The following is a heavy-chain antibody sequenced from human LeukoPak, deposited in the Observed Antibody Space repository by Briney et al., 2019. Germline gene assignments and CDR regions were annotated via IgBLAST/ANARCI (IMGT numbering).Heavy chain of an antibody. D-gene: IGHD2-2*01. J-gene: IGHJ4*02. CDR2: ISSSGNYI. Sequence: PGGSLRLSCAASGFTFSSYSMNWVRLAPGKGLQWVSSISSSGNYIFYADSVKGRFTTSRDNAKNSLYLQMNSLRAEDTAVYYCARAWSRYCSSTSCYAGDYWGQGTLVTVSS. CDR1: GFTFSSYS. V-gene: IGHV3-21*04. CDR3: ARAWSRYCSSTSCYAGDY.